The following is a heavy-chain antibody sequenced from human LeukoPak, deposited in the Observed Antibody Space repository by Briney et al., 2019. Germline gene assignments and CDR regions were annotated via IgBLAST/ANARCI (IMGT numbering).Heavy chain of an antibody. Sequence: GGSLRLSCAASGFTFSSYAMSWVRQAPGKGLEWVAVISYDGNNKWYADSVRGRFTISRDNSKNTLFLQMNSLRPEDTAVYYCARQKGGFRAAAGGRGPTDYWGQGTLVTVSS. CDR2: ISYDGNNK. D-gene: IGHD6-13*01. J-gene: IGHJ4*02. CDR1: GFTFSSYA. V-gene: IGHV3-30*03. CDR3: ARQKGGFRAAAGGRGPTDY.